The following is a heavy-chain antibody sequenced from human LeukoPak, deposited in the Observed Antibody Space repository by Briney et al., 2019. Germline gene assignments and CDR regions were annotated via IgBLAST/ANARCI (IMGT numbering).Heavy chain of an antibody. V-gene: IGHV3-23*01. CDR1: GFTFTSYA. CDR2: ISGSGGST. CDR3: AKTAEGYFDY. Sequence: GGSLGLSCAASGFTFTSYAMSWVRQAPGKGLEWVSAISGSGGSTYYADSVKGRFTISRDNSKNTLYLQMNSLRAADTAVYYCAKTAEGYFDYWGQGTLDTVSS. J-gene: IGHJ4*02.